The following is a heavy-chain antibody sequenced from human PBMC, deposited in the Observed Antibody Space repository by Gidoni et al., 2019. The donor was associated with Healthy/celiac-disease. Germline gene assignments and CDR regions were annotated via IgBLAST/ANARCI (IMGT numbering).Heavy chain of an antibody. CDR1: GFTFSSYA. CDR2: ISYDGSNK. D-gene: IGHD3-10*01. Sequence: QVQLVESGGGVVQPGRSLRLSCAASGFTFSSYAMHWVRQAPGKGLEWVAVISYDGSNKYYADSVKGRFTISRDNSKNTLYLQMNSLRAEDTAVYYCARDGRQPLLWFGELKNYYYYYYGMDVWGQGTTVTVSS. V-gene: IGHV3-30-3*01. CDR3: ARDGRQPLLWFGELKNYYYYYYGMDV. J-gene: IGHJ6*02.